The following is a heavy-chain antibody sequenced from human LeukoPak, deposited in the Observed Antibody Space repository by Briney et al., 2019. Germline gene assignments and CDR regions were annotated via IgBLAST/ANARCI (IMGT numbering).Heavy chain of an antibody. CDR2: INTSGSS. Sequence: PSETLSLTCTVSGGSISSYYWSWIRQPAGKGLEWIGRINTSGSSNYNPSLRSRVTMSVDTSKNQFSLNLSSVTAADTAVYYCARVVRFLLYMDVWGKGTTVTVSS. CDR3: ARVVRFLLYMDV. J-gene: IGHJ6*03. D-gene: IGHD3-3*01. V-gene: IGHV4-4*07. CDR1: GGSISSYY.